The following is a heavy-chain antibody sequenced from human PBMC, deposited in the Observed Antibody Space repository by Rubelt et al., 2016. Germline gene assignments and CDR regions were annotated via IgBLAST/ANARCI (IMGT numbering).Heavy chain of an antibody. CDR3: ARGGVLGIF. D-gene: IGHD1-14*01. V-gene: IGHV7-4-1*02. CDR1: GYTFTRDA. CDR2: INTNTAKP. Sequence: QVQLVQSGSELKKPGASVKVSCKASGYTFTRDAMNWVRQAPGQGLEWMGCINTNTAKPAYAQGFTGRFVYSLDTSVSTAYLQISSLRPEDTAVYYCARGGVLGIFWGQGTLVTVSS. J-gene: IGHJ4*02.